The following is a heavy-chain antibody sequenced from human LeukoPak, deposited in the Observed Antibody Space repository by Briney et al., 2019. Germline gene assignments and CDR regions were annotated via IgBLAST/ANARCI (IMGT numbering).Heavy chain of an antibody. J-gene: IGHJ5*02. Sequence: PGGSLRLSCAASGFTFSSYGMHWVRQAPGKGLEWVAIIGYDRRNTVYADSVRGRFTISRDNSKNTMYLHMNSLRAEDTAVYYCARPHCSGGSCYSSWLDPWGKGTLV. V-gene: IGHV3-33*01. CDR3: ARPHCSGGSCYSSWLDP. CDR1: GFTFSSYG. CDR2: IGYDRRNT. D-gene: IGHD2-15*01.